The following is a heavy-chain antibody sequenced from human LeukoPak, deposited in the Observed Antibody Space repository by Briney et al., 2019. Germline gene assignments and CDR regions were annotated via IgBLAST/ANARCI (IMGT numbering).Heavy chain of an antibody. CDR2: INPSGGST. CDR1: GYTFTSYY. Sequence: VASVKVSCKASGYTFTSYYMHWVRQAPGQGLEWMGIINPSGGSTSYAQKFQGRVTMTRDTSTSTVYMELSSLRAEDSAVYYCAKDDTHDPKSGDYDAWGQGTLVTVSS. D-gene: IGHD4-17*01. J-gene: IGHJ5*02. CDR3: AKDDTHDPKSGDYDA. V-gene: IGHV1-46*01.